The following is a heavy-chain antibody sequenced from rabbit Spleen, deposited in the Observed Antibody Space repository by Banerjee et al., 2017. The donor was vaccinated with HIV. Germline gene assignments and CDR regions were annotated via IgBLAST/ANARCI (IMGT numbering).Heavy chain of an antibody. CDR3: ARDLPGVIGWNFNL. CDR2: INTWSGRP. CDR1: GFSFSSRYY. Sequence: QSLEESGGDLVKPGASLTLTCTASGFSFSSRYYMNWVRQAPGKGLEWIACINTWSGRPVYANWAKGRFTMSKTSSTTVTLQMTSLTVADTATYFCARDLPGVIGWNFNLWGPGTLVTVS. V-gene: IGHV1S40*01. D-gene: IGHD1-1*01. J-gene: IGHJ4*01.